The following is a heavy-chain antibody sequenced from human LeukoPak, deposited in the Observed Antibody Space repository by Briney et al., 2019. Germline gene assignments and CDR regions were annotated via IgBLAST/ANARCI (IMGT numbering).Heavy chain of an antibody. Sequence: GRSLRLSCAASGFTFSSYGMHWVRQAPGKGLEWVAVISYDGSNKYYADSVKGRFTISRDNSKNTLYLQMNSLRAEDTAVCYCAKDLSRSSSSPQGYYYYYGMDVWGQGTTVTVSS. V-gene: IGHV3-30*18. CDR2: ISYDGSNK. D-gene: IGHD6-6*01. J-gene: IGHJ6*02. CDR3: AKDLSRSSSSPQGYYYYYGMDV. CDR1: GFTFSSYG.